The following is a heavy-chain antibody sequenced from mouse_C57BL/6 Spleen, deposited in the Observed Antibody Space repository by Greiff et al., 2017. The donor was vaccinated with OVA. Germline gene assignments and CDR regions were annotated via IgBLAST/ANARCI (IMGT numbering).Heavy chain of an antibody. Sequence: QVQLQQSGAELARPGASVKMSCKASGYTFTSYTMHWVKQRPGQGLEWIGYINPSSGYTKYNQKFKDKATLTADKSSSTAYMPLSSLTSEDSAVYYCATTVVEGYAMDYWGQGTSVTVSS. CDR2: INPSSGYT. CDR1: GYTFTSYT. J-gene: IGHJ4*01. V-gene: IGHV1-4*01. D-gene: IGHD1-1*01. CDR3: ATTVVEGYAMDY.